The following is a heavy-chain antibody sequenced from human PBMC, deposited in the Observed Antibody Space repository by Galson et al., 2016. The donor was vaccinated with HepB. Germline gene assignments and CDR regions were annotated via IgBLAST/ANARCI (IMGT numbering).Heavy chain of an antibody. D-gene: IGHD2-2*02. J-gene: IGHJ3*02. CDR1: GFTFSNYG. V-gene: IGHV3-30*03. CDR2: ISYDGNNK. Sequence: SLRLSCAASGFTFSNYGMHWVRQAPGKGLEWVAVISYDGNNKYYADSVKGRFTVSRDSSQNTLYLQVNSLRVEDTAIYYCARGRTTSCNSAFDIWGQGTMVTVSS. CDR3: ARGRTTSCNSAFDI.